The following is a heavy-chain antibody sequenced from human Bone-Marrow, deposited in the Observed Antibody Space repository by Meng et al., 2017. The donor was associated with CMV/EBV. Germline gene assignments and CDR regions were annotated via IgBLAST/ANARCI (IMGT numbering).Heavy chain of an antibody. D-gene: IGHD3-3*01. Sequence: GESLKISCVASGFTFSGSAMHWVRQASGKGLEWVGRIRSKANSYATAYAASVKGRFTISRDDSKNTAYLQMNSLKTEDTAVYYCTRRSTTIFGEVSWGQRTLVTFSS. J-gene: IGHJ5*02. CDR2: IRSKANSYAT. V-gene: IGHV3-73*01. CDR3: TRRSTTIFGEVS. CDR1: GFTFSGSA.